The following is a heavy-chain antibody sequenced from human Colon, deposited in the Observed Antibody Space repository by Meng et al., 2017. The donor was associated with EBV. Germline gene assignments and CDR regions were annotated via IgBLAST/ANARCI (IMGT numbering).Heavy chain of an antibody. J-gene: IGHJ4*02. CDR1: GGSMSSGNYY. D-gene: IGHD2-21*01. CDR3: ASFDHIPRRNYFDY. CDR2: IHHSGSA. Sequence: HARLRESGPGLVVPSLALALTCTVSGGSMSSGNYYWSWIRQPPGKGLEWIGYIHHSGSAYYNPSLKSRVSISVDTSKNQFSLNLNSMTAADTAVYYCASFDHIPRRNYFDYWGQGTLVTVSS. V-gene: IGHV4-30-4*01.